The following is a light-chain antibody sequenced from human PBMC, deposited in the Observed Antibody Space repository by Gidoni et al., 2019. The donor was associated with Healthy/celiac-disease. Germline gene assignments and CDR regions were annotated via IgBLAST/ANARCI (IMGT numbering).Light chain of an antibody. V-gene: IGLV3-25*02. J-gene: IGLJ2*01. CDR3: QSADSSGTSKDVV. CDR2: KDS. Sequence: SYELTQPPSVSVSPGQTARITCSGDALPKQYAYWYQQKPGQAPGLVIYKDSERPSGIPERFSGSSSGTTVTLTISGVQAEDEADYYCQSADSSGTSKDVVFGGGTKLTVL. CDR1: ALPKQY.